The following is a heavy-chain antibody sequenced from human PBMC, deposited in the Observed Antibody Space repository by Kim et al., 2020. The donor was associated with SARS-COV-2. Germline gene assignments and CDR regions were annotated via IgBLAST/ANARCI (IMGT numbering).Heavy chain of an antibody. CDR2: INSDGSST. V-gene: IGHV3-74*01. Sequence: GGSLRLSCAASGFTFSTYWMHWVRQAPGKGPVWLSRINSDGSSTIYADSVKGRFTISRDNAKNTLYLQMYSLRAEDTALYYCARGGVGLTTAGDNWFDPWGQGTLVTVSS. CDR1: GFTFSTYW. CDR3: ARGGVGLTTAGDNWFDP. J-gene: IGHJ5*02. D-gene: IGHD6-13*01.